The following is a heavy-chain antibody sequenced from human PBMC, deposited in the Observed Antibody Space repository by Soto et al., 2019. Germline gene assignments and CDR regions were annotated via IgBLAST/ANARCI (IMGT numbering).Heavy chain of an antibody. V-gene: IGHV3-23*01. CDR2: ISGSGGST. Sequence: PGGSLRLSCAASGFTFSSYAMSWVRQAPGKGLEWVSAISGSGGSTYYADSVKGRFTISRDNSKNTLYLQMNSLRAEDTAVYYCAKWPGGYSGYDCTPDYWGQGTLVTVSS. CDR3: AKWPGGYSGYDCTPDY. CDR1: GFTFSSYA. D-gene: IGHD5-12*01. J-gene: IGHJ4*02.